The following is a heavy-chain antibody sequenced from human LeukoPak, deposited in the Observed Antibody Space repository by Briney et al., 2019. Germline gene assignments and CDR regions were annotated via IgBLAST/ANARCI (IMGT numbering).Heavy chain of an antibody. CDR3: ARRRVTNAFDI. CDR1: GYTFTDYY. Sequence: GSSVTVSCKSSGYTFTDYYMHWLRQAPGQGLAWVGWINSNSGGINYAQKFQGRVTMTRDTSISTAYMELSRLRSDDTAVYYCARRRVTNAFDIWGQGTMVTVSS. D-gene: IGHD3-10*01. CDR2: INSNSGGI. V-gene: IGHV1-2*02. J-gene: IGHJ3*02.